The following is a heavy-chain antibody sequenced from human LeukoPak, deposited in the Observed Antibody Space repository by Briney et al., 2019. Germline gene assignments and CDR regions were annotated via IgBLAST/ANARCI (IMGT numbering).Heavy chain of an antibody. J-gene: IGHJ4*02. D-gene: IGHD3-9*01. CDR3: ASSAGYDILTAYLLDY. CDR1: GYTFSGYY. V-gene: IGHV1-18*01. CDR2: ISAYNGNT. Sequence: ASVKVSCKASGYTFSGYYMHWVRPAPGQGLEWMGWISAYNGNTNYAQKLQGRVTMTTDTSTSTAYMELRSLRSDDTAVYYCASSAGYDILTAYLLDYWGQGTLVTVSS.